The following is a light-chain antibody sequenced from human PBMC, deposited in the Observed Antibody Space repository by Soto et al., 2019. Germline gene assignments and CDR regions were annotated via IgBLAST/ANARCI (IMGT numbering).Light chain of an antibody. CDR1: SSDVGSYNL. J-gene: IGLJ1*01. Sequence: SVLTQPASVSGSPGHSITISCTGTSSDVGSYNLVSWYQQHPGKAPKLMIYEVSKRPSGVSNRFSGSKSGNTASLTISGLQAEDEADYYCCSYAGSSSFEVFGTGTKVTVL. CDR3: CSYAGSSSFEV. CDR2: EVS. V-gene: IGLV2-23*02.